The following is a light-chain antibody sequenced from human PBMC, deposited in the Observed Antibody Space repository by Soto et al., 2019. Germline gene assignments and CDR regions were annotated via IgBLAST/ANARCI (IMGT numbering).Light chain of an antibody. CDR3: QQSYNLKFT. Sequence: DIQMAQSPSSLSASVGDRVTITCRASQSISRDLNWYQQKPGKAPKLLIYAASTLQSGVPSRFSASESGTDFTLTISSLQPEDFATYYCQQSYNLKFTFGPGTKVDIK. J-gene: IGKJ3*01. CDR1: QSISRD. V-gene: IGKV1-39*01. CDR2: AAS.